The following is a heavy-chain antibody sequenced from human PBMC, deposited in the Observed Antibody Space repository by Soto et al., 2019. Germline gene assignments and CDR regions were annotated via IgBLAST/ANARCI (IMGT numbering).Heavy chain of an antibody. J-gene: IGHJ3*02. CDR2: ISYDGSNK. Sequence: GGSLRLSCAASGFTFSSYGMHWVRQAPGKGLEWVAVISYDGSNKYYADSVKGQFTISRDNSKNTLYLQMNSLRAEDTAVYYCAKVAYSGSAFDIWGQGTMVTVSS. CDR3: AKVAYSGSAFDI. D-gene: IGHD1-26*01. CDR1: GFTFSSYG. V-gene: IGHV3-30*18.